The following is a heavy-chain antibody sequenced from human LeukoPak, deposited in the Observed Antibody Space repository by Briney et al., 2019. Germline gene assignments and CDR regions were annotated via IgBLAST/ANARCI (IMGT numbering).Heavy chain of an antibody. J-gene: IGHJ6*03. Sequence: PSETLSLTCTVSGYSISSGYYWGWVRQPPGKGLEWIGSIYHSGSTYYNPSLKSRVTISVDTSKNQFSLKLSSVTAADTAVYYCARGGYSYGLVHYYYYMDVWGKGTTVTISS. CDR2: IYHSGST. D-gene: IGHD5-18*01. CDR3: ARGGYSYGLVHYYYYMDV. CDR1: GYSISSGYY. V-gene: IGHV4-38-2*02.